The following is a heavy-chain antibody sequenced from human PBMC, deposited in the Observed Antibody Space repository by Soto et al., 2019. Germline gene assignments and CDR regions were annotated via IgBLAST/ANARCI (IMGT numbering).Heavy chain of an antibody. Sequence: GESLKISCKGSGYTFTDYWIGWVRQVPGKGLEWMGIIYPGDSNIRYSTSFQGQVTISVDKSISTAYLQWSSLMASDTAMYYCARRGGGYGGYYYNYGLDVWGQGTTVTVSS. CDR1: GYTFTDYW. J-gene: IGHJ6*02. CDR3: ARRGGGYGGYYYNYGLDV. D-gene: IGHD5-12*01. CDR2: IYPGDSNI. V-gene: IGHV5-51*01.